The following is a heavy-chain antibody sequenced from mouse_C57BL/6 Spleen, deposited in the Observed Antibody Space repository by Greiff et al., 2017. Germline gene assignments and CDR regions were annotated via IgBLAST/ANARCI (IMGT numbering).Heavy chain of an antibody. CDR1: GYTFTSYW. CDR2: IHPSDSDT. J-gene: IGHJ3*01. Sequence: VKLQQPGAELVKPGASVKVSCKASGYTFTSYWMHWVKQRPGQGLEWIGRIHPSDSDTNYNQKFKGKATLTVDKSSSTAYMQLSSLTSEDSAVYYCAIFYYSTPFAYWGQGTLVTVSA. CDR3: AIFYYSTPFAY. D-gene: IGHD2-5*01. V-gene: IGHV1-74*01.